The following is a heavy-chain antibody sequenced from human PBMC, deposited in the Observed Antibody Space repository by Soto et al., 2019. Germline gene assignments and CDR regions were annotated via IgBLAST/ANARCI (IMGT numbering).Heavy chain of an antibody. V-gene: IGHV4-31*03. CDR3: ARVMIVVVTRGIYYYGMDV. J-gene: IGHJ6*02. CDR1: GGSISSGGYY. D-gene: IGHD3-22*01. Sequence: QVQLQESGPGLVKPSQTLSLTCTVSGGSISSGGYYWSWIRQHPGKGLEWIGYIYYSGSTYYNPSLKSRVTISVDTSKNQFSLKLSSVTAADTAVYYCARVMIVVVTRGIYYYGMDVWGQGTTVTVSS. CDR2: IYYSGST.